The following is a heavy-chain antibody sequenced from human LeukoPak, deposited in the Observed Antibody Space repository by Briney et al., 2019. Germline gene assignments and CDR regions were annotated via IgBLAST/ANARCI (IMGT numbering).Heavy chain of an antibody. J-gene: IGHJ4*02. CDR1: GFTFNKYS. V-gene: IGHV3-21*01. Sequence: PGGSLRLSCAASGFTFNKYSMNWVRQAPGKGLEWVSSISSSSIYIYYADSVKGRFTISRDNAKNSLYLQMNSLRAEDTAVYYCARFIAAPYYFDYWGRGTLVTVSS. CDR3: ARFIAAPYYFDY. CDR2: ISSSSIYI. D-gene: IGHD6-13*01.